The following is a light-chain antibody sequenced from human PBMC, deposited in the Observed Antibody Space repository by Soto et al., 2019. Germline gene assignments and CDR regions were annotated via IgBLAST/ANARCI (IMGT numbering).Light chain of an antibody. CDR3: QQFSSYPLT. CDR2: DAS. CDR1: QTVRNNY. V-gene: IGKV3-20*01. J-gene: IGKJ4*01. Sequence: EFVLTQSPGTLSFSPLERATLSCRASQTVRNNYLAWYQQKPGQAPRLLIYDASSRATGIPDRFSGGGSGTDFTLTISRLEPEDFAVYYCQQFSSYPLTFGGGTKV.